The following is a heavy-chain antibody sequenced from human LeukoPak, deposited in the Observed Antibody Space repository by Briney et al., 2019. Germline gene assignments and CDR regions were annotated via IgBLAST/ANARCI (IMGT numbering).Heavy chain of an antibody. Sequence: GGSLKFSCEGSGYSFTSYWIGWVRQMPGKGLEWMGIIYPGDSETRYSPSFQGQVTISVDKSISTAYLQWSSLKASDTAMYYCARHSYCSSITCYYYYGMDVWGQGTTVTVSS. V-gene: IGHV5-51*01. CDR1: GYSFTSYW. J-gene: IGHJ6*02. D-gene: IGHD2-2*01. CDR3: ARHSYCSSITCYYYYGMDV. CDR2: IYPGDSET.